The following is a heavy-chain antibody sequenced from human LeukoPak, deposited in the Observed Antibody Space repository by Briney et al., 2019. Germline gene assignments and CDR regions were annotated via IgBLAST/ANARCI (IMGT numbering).Heavy chain of an antibody. D-gene: IGHD5-12*01. CDR3: AXXGDSIVPIY. V-gene: IGHV3-23*01. J-gene: IGHJ4*02. Sequence: GGSLRLSCAASGFTFSSYAMSWVRQAPGKGLEWVSTISGSGGSTYYADSVKGRFTISRDNSKNTLYLQMNSLRAEDTAVYYCAXXGDSIVPIYWGQGTLVTVSS. CDR2: ISGSGGST. CDR1: GFTFSSYA.